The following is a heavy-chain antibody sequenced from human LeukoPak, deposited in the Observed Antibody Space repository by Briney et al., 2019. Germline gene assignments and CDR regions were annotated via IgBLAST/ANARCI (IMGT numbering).Heavy chain of an antibody. J-gene: IGHJ6*02. CDR3: ARVVVVPDPYGYGMDV. V-gene: IGHV3-33*01. CDR2: IWYDGSNK. CDR1: GFTFSSYG. D-gene: IGHD2-2*01. Sequence: GGSLRLSCAASGFTFSSYGMHWVRQAPGKGLEWVAVIWYDGSNKYYADSVKGRFTISRDNSKNTLYLQMNSLRAEDTAVYYCARVVVVPDPYGYGMDVWGQGTTVTVSS.